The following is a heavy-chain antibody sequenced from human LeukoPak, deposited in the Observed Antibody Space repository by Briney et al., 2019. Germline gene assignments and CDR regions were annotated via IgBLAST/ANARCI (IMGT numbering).Heavy chain of an antibody. CDR1: GLNFIDYS. D-gene: IGHD3-16*01. CDR3: ASWGAGGNS. Sequence: PGGSLRLSCAASGLNFIDYSMNWVRQAPGKGLEWISYIGISSGNTKYADSVKGRFTISRDKARNSLYLQMNSLRAEDTAVYYCASWGAGGNSWGQGTLVTVSS. V-gene: IGHV3-48*01. J-gene: IGHJ4*02. CDR2: IGISSGNT.